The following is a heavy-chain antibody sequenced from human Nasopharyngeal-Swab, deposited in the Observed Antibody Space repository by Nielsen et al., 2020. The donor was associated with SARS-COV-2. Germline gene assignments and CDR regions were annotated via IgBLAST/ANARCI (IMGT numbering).Heavy chain of an antibody. D-gene: IGHD1-1*01. Sequence: SETLSLTCTVSGGSISSSSYYWSWIRQPPGKGLEWIGYIYYSGSTNYNPSLKSRVTISVDTSKNQFSLKLSSVTAADTAVYYCAREVAGTTGWFDPWGQGTLVTVSS. CDR2: IYYSGST. CDR1: GGSISSSSYY. CDR3: AREVAGTTGWFDP. V-gene: IGHV4-61*01. J-gene: IGHJ5*02.